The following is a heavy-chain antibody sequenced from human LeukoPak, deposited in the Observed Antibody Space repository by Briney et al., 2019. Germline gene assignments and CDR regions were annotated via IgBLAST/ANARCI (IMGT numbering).Heavy chain of an antibody. V-gene: IGHV1-69*04. CDR2: IIPILGIA. CDR3: ARQPYCGGDCYPEAGYYGMDV. D-gene: IGHD2-21*02. CDR1: GGTFSSYA. Sequence: SVKVSCKASGGTFSSYAIGWVRQAPGQGLEWMGRIIPILGIANYAQKFQGRVTITADKSTSTAYMELSSLRSEDTAVYYCARQPYCGGDCYPEAGYYGMDVWGQGTTVTVSS. J-gene: IGHJ6*02.